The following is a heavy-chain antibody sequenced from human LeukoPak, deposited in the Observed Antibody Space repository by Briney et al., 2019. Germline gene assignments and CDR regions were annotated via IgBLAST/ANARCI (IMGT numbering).Heavy chain of an antibody. CDR3: ARVAYGLDY. J-gene: IGHJ4*02. Sequence: PSETLSLTCTVSGGSISSYYWSWIRQPPGKGLEWIGYIYYSGSTNYNPSLKSRVTISVDTSKNQFSLKLRSVTAADTAVYYCARVAYGLDYLGQGTLVTVSS. CDR1: GGSISSYY. V-gene: IGHV4-59*01. CDR2: IYYSGST. D-gene: IGHD3/OR15-3a*01.